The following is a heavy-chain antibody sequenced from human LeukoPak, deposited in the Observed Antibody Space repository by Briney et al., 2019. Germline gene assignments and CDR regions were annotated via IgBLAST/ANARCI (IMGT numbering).Heavy chain of an antibody. V-gene: IGHV3-21*01. CDR2: ISSSSSYI. D-gene: IGHD5-18*01. J-gene: IGHJ4*02. CDR3: ARIYSPGTGFDY. Sequence: SGGSLRLSCAASGFTFSSYSMNWVRQAPGKGLEWVSSISSSSSYIYYADSVKGRFTISRDNAKNSLYLQMNSLRAEDTAVYYCARIYSPGTGFDYWGQGTLVTVSS. CDR1: GFTFSSYS.